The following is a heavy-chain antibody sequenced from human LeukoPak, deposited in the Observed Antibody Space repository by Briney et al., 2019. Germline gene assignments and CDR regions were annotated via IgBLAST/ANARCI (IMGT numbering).Heavy chain of an antibody. Sequence: SETLSLTCTVSGGSISSYYWSWIRQPPGKGLEWIGSIYYSGSTYYNPSLKSRVTISVDTSKNQFSLKLSSVTAADTAVYYCARRVELYSYGYNWFDPWGQGTLVTVSS. CDR3: ARRVELYSYGYNWFDP. V-gene: IGHV4-59*05. CDR1: GGSISSYY. D-gene: IGHD5-18*01. CDR2: IYYSGST. J-gene: IGHJ5*02.